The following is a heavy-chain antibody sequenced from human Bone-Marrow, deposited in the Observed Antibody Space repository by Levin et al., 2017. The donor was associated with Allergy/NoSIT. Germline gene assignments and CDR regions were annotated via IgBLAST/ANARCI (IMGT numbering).Heavy chain of an antibody. D-gene: IGHD6-19*01. CDR1: GFNFGDFA. CDR2: ISWNSATT. V-gene: IGHV3-9*01. CDR3: GKDKGNGWYENYYYGMDV. Sequence: PGGSLRLSCEASGFNFGDFAMHWVRQAPGKGLEWVSGISWNSATTAYADSVKGRFTISRDNAKKSLYLQMNTLRTDDTALYFCGKDKGNGWYENYYYGMDVWGQGTTVTVSS. J-gene: IGHJ6*02.